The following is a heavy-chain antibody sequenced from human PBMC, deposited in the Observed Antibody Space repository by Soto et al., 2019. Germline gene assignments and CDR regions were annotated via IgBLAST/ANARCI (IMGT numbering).Heavy chain of an antibody. J-gene: IGHJ5*02. D-gene: IGHD6-13*01. CDR2: IYYSGST. CDR1: GGSISIGGYY. Sequence: PSESRSPTCTVSGGSISIGGYYCSWLRHHPGKGLECIGYIYYSGSTYYNPSLKSRVTISVDTSKNQSSLKRSAVTAADTAVYYCARAKKGIAAADNWFDPWGQGTLVTVSS. V-gene: IGHV4-31*03. CDR3: ARAKKGIAAADNWFDP.